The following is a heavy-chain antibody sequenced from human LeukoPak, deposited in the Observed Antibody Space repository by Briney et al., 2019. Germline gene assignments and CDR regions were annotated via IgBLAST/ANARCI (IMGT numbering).Heavy chain of an antibody. V-gene: IGHV3-9*01. CDR3: AKDMRYSSSCLFDY. D-gene: IGHD6-13*01. J-gene: IGHJ4*02. CDR2: ICWNSGSI. CDR1: GFTFDDYA. Sequence: GRSLRLSCAASGFTFDDYAMHWVRQAPGKGLEWVSGICWNSGSIGYADSVKGRFTISRDNAKNSLYLQMNSLRAEDTALYYCAKDMRYSSSCLFDYWGQGTLVTVSS.